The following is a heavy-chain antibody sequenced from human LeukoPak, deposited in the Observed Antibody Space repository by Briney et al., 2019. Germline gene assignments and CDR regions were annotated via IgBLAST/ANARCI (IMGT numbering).Heavy chain of an antibody. V-gene: IGHV3-20*04. CDR3: ARGGDSSGWYEELVWYFDY. Sequence: SGGSLRLSCTASGFSFGDYVMSWVRQAPGKGLEWVSGLNWNGGTIAYADSVKGRFTISRHNSKNTLYLQMNSLRAEDTAVYYCARGGDSSGWYEELVWYFDYWGQGTLVTVSS. J-gene: IGHJ4*02. CDR2: LNWNGGTI. D-gene: IGHD6-19*01. CDR1: GFSFGDYV.